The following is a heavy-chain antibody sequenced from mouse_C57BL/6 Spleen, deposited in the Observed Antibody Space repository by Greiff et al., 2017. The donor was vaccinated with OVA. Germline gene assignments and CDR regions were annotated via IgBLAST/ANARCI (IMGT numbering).Heavy chain of an antibody. CDR1: GFSFNTYA. CDR2: IRSKSNNYAT. J-gene: IGHJ3*01. Sequence: EVHLVESGGGLVQPKGSLKLSCAASGFSFNTYAMNWVRQAPGKGLEWVARIRSKSNNYATYYADSVKDRFTISRDDSESMLYLQMNNVKTEDTAMYYCVRHGDSNPFAYWGQGTLVTVSA. D-gene: IGHD2-5*01. CDR3: VRHGDSNPFAY. V-gene: IGHV10-1*01.